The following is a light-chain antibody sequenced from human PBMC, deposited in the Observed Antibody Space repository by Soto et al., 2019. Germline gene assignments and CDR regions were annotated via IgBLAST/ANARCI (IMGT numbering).Light chain of an antibody. CDR3: QQYNSYPWT. CDR2: KAS. CDR1: QSITTW. J-gene: IGKJ1*01. Sequence: DTQMTQSPSTLSASIGDRVTITCRASQSITTWLAWYQQKPGKAPKLLIFKASSLQTGVPSRFSGSGSGTEFTLTISSLQPDDSTTYYCQQYNSYPWTFGQGNKVEIK. V-gene: IGKV1-5*03.